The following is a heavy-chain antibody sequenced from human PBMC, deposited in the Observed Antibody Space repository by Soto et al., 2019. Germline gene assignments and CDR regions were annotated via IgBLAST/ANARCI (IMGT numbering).Heavy chain of an antibody. CDR1: VFLFSRVS. J-gene: IGHJ6*02. CDR3: ARDGGRVITMVRGVPPGYYGTDV. CDR2: ISSGSSYT. Sequence: RGSLRLSCEASVFLFSRVSMNLVRQVLGKGLGWVASISSGSSYTWYADSVKGRFILSRENAKNSLYLQMNSLRAEDTAVYYWARDGGRVITMVRGVPPGYYGTDVWGQGTTVTVSS. V-gene: IGHV3-21*01. D-gene: IGHD3-10*01.